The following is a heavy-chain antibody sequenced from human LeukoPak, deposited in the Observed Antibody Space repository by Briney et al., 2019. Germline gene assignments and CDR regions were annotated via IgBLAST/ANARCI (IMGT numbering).Heavy chain of an antibody. V-gene: IGHV1-18*01. CDR2: ISAYNGNT. J-gene: IGHJ4*02. CDR3: ARDHGVAVDGTWGY. CDR1: GYTFTSFG. Sequence: ASVKVSCKASGYTFTSFGISWVRQAPGQGLEWMGWISAYNGNTDYSLKLQGRVTMTTDTSTSTAYMELRSLISDDTAVYYCARDHGVAVDGTWGYWGQGTLVTVSS. D-gene: IGHD6-19*01.